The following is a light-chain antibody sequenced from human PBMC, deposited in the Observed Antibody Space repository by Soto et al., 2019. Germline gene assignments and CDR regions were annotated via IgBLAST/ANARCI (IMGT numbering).Light chain of an antibody. J-gene: IGLJ2*01. CDR3: YSYAS. V-gene: IGLV2-23*02. CDR1: SSDVGSYNL. CDR2: EVS. Sequence: QSALTQPASVSGSPGQSITISFTGTSSDVGSYNLVSWYQQHPGKAPKLMIYEVSKRPSGVSNRFSGSKSGNTASLTISGLQAEDEADYYCYSYASFGGGTKVTVL.